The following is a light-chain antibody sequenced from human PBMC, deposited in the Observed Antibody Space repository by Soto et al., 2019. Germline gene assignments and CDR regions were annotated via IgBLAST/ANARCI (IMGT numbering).Light chain of an antibody. V-gene: IGKV1-5*03. CDR2: KSS. CDR1: ASISSW. J-gene: IGKJ5*01. CDR3: QQYHTFSIA. Sequence: DIQMTQSPSTLSASVWDIVTITCRASASISSWLAWYQQQPGKAPKLLIYKSSILENGVPSRFSGGGSGTEFTLTISSLQPDDFATYYCQQYHTFSIALGQGTRLEIK.